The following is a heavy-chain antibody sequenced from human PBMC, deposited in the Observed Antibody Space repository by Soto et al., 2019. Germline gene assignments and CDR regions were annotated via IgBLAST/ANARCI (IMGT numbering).Heavy chain of an antibody. D-gene: IGHD3-3*01. CDR2: ISPNSGRP. Sequence: GASVKVSCKASGYTFTKYDISWVRQAPGQGLEWLGLISPNSGRPSYAQKFEGRVTMTTDTSTTTAYLELRSLRSDDTAVYYCVRQYYDFWTXXPDFDYWGXGTLVTVSS. CDR3: VRQYYDFWTXXPDFDY. CDR1: GYTFTKYD. J-gene: IGHJ4*01. V-gene: IGHV1-18*04.